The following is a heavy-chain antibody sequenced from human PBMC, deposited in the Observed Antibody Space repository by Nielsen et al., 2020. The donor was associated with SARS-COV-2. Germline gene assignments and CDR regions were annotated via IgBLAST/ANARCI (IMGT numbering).Heavy chain of an antibody. V-gene: IGHV4-59*12. CDR3: ARDLGLGMATNHYYYGMDV. CDR2: IYYSGST. J-gene: IGHJ6*02. CDR1: GGSISSYY. D-gene: IGHD5-24*01. Sequence: SETLSLTCTVSGGSISSYYWSWIRQPPGKGLEWIGYIYYSGSTNYNPSLKSRVTISVDTSKNQFSLKLSSVTAADTAVYYCARDLGLGMATNHYYYGMDVWGQGTTVTVSS.